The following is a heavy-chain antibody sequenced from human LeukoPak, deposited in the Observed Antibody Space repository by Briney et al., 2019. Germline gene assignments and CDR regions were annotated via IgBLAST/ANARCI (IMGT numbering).Heavy chain of an antibody. CDR1: GYTFTSYY. D-gene: IGHD7-27*01. CDR2: INPRGAT. Sequence: GASVKVSCKSSGYTFTSYYMRWVRQAPGQGLEWMGIINPRGATDYAQKFQGRVTMTRDTSTSTVYMELSSLRSEDTAVYYCARGLQLGNNWFDPWGQGTLVTVSS. CDR3: ARGLQLGNNWFDP. J-gene: IGHJ5*02. V-gene: IGHV1-46*01.